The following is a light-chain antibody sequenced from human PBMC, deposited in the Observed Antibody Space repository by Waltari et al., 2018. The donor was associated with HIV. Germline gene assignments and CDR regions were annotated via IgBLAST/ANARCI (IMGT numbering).Light chain of an antibody. J-gene: IGKJ4*01. CDR3: HQYFSDPFT. CDR2: GGY. Sequence: DIQMTQFPSSLSASVGDRVTITCRATQDIGNSVSWYQQRPGKVPKLLVYGGYVRHRGVASRFTGSGSGTEYSLTISSLQSEDFATYYCHQYFSDPFTFGGGTKVEI. V-gene: IGKV1-NL1*01. CDR1: QDIGNS.